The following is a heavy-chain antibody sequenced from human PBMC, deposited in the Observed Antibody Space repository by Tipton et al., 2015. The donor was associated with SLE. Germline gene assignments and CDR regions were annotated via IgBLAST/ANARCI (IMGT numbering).Heavy chain of an antibody. V-gene: IGHV4-39*02. J-gene: IGHJ4*02. CDR1: GGSISSNSYY. D-gene: IGHD6-19*01. CDR3: ARDTSIAVAGYFDY. CDR2: IYYSGST. Sequence: TLSLTCTVSGGSISSNSYYWGWIRQPPGKGLEWIGSIYYSGSTYYNPSLKSRVTISVDTSKNQFSLKLSSVTAADTAVYYCARDTSIAVAGYFDYWGQGTLVTVSS.